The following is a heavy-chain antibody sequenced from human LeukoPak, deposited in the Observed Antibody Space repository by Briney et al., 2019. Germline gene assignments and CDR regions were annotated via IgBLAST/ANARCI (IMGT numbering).Heavy chain of an antibody. CDR1: GFSLSDYY. CDR2: VTNTGRST. Sequence: SGGSLRLSCAVSGFSLSDYYMNWVRQAPGKGLEWISYVTNTGRSTNYADSVKGRFTISRDSAKNSVSLQLSSLTAEDTAVYYYARGRRGSYYTFQVWGQGTLVSVSS. J-gene: IGHJ4*02. D-gene: IGHD3-16*01. CDR3: ARGRRGSYYTFQV. V-gene: IGHV3-11*01.